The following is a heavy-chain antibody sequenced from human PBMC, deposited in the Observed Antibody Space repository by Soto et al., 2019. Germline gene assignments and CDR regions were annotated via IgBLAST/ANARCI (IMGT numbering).Heavy chain of an antibody. CDR2: ISYTGAT. V-gene: IGHV4-31*03. D-gene: IGHD2-15*01. J-gene: IGHJ4*02. CDR3: ARGGPVSVSPAWQLFGYFDY. CDR1: GGSISRGAYF. Sequence: QVHLQESGPGQVRPSQTLSLSCSVSGGSISRGAYFWTWIRQFPDKGLEWIAYISYTGATYYNPSLKSRVTILADTSKNQFSLKLNSVTSADTAVYYCARGGPVSVSPAWQLFGYFDYWGQGTLVTVSS.